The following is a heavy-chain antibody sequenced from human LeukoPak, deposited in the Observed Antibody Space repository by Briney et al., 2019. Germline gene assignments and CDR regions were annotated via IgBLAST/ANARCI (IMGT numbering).Heavy chain of an antibody. V-gene: IGHV4-34*01. Sequence: PSETLSLTCAVYGGSFSGYYWSWIRQPPGKGLEWIGEINHSGSTNYNPSLKSQVTISVDTSKNQFSLKLSSVTAADTAVYYCARGIHLVPYMDVWGKGTTVTVSS. CDR2: INHSGST. J-gene: IGHJ6*03. CDR1: GGSFSGYY. CDR3: ARGIHLVPYMDV. D-gene: IGHD6-13*01.